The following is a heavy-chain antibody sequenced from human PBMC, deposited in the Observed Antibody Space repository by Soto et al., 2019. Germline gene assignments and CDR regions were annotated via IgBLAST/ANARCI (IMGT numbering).Heavy chain of an antibody. V-gene: IGHV1-2*04. CDR1: GYSFTDYH. Sequence: ASVKVSCQASGYSFTDYHIHWVRQAPGQGLELMGRINPKSGGTSTAQKFQGWVTMTTDTSISTASMELTRLTSDDTAIYYCARGDSTDCSNGVCSFFYNHDMDVWGQGTTVTVSS. CDR3: ARGDSTDCSNGVCSFFYNHDMDV. CDR2: INPKSGGT. J-gene: IGHJ6*02. D-gene: IGHD2-8*01.